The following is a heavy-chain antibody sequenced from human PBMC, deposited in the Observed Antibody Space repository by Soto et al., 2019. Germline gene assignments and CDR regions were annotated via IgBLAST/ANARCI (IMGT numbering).Heavy chain of an antibody. CDR1: GFTFSSYW. CDR3: ARDHFCNYYKDWFDP. CDR2: IKQDGSEK. J-gene: IGHJ5*02. V-gene: IGHV3-7*01. Sequence: GGSLRLSCAASGFTFSSYWMSWVRQAPGKGLEWVANIKQDGSEKYYVDSVKGRFTISRDNAKNSLYLQMNSLRAEETAVYYCARDHFCNYYKDWFDPWCQGTLVTVSS. D-gene: IGHD3-3*02.